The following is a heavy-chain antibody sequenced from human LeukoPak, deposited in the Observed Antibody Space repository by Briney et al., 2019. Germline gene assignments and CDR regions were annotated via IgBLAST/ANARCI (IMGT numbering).Heavy chain of an antibody. D-gene: IGHD6-13*01. J-gene: IGHJ5*02. CDR2: INTNTGNP. CDR1: GYTFTSYA. V-gene: IGHV7-4-1*02. Sequence: ASVKVSCKASGYTFTSYAMNWVRQAPGQGLEWMGWINTNTGNPTYAQGFTGRFVFSLDTSVSTAYLQISSLKAEDTAVYYCARRPAAAGHNWFDPWGQGTLVTVSS. CDR3: ARRPAAAGHNWFDP.